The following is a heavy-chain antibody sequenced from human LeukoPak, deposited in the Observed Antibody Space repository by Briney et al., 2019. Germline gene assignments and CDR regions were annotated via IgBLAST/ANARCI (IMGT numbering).Heavy chain of an antibody. V-gene: IGHV3-15*01. D-gene: IGHD5-18*01. CDR3: ARGPQLGDTAPLLDY. Sequence: GGSLRLSCAASGFTVSSNYMSWVRQAPGKGLEWVGRIKSKTDGGTTDYAAPVKGRFTISRDDSKNTLYLQMNSLKTEDTAVYYCARGPQLGDTAPLLDYWGQGTLVTVSS. CDR2: IKSKTDGGTT. CDR1: GFTVSSNY. J-gene: IGHJ4*02.